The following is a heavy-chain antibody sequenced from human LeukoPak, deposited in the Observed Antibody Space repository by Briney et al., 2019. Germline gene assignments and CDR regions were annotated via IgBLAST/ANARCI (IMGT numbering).Heavy chain of an antibody. V-gene: IGHV4-59*01. CDR1: GGSISSYY. CDR3: ARTMFDAFDI. CDR2: IYYSGST. Sequence: PSETLSLTCTVSGGSISSYYWSWIRQPPGKGLEWIGYIYYSGSTNYSPSLKSRVTISVDTSKNQFSLKLSSVTAADTAVYFCARTMFDAFDIWGQGTMVTVSS. D-gene: IGHD3-10*02. J-gene: IGHJ3*02.